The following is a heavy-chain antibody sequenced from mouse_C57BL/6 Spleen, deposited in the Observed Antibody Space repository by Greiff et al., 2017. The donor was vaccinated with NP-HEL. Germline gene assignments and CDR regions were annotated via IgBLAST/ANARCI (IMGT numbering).Heavy chain of an antibody. CDR1: GFTFSDYG. CDR3: ARGNGDVGY. Sequence: EVQVVESGGGLVKPGGSLKLSCAASGFTFSDYGMHWVRQAPEKGLEWVAYISSGSSTIYYADTVKGRFTISRDNAKNTLFLQMTSLRSEDTAMYYCARGNGDVGYWGQGTTLTVSS. J-gene: IGHJ2*01. V-gene: IGHV5-17*01. D-gene: IGHD2-1*01. CDR2: ISSGSSTI.